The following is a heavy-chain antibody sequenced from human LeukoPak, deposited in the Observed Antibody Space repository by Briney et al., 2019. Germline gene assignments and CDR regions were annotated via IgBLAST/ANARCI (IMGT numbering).Heavy chain of an antibody. CDR3: ARGNYYGMDV. CDR1: GFTFSSYW. J-gene: IGHJ6*02. CDR2: INSDGTTT. Sequence: GGSLRLSCAASGFTFSSYWMHWVRHAPGKGLLWVSRINSDGTTTYYADSVKGRFTISRDNAKNTLYLQVNSLRAEDTAVYYCARGNYYGMDVWGQGTTVTVSS. V-gene: IGHV3-74*01.